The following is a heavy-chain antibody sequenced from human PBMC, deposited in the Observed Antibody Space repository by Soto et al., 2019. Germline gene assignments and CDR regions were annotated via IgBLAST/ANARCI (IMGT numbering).Heavy chain of an antibody. J-gene: IGHJ4*02. D-gene: IGHD3-16*01. V-gene: IGHV6-1*01. Sequence: SHTRSLPYAISGDSVSSNSAAWNLIRQSPSRGLEWLGRTYYRSKWFNNYALSVKSRITINPDTSKNQFSLQLNSVTPEDTAVYYCARGDQGFDYWGQGTLVTVSS. CDR1: GDSVSSNSAA. CDR2: TYYRSKWFN. CDR3: ARGDQGFDY.